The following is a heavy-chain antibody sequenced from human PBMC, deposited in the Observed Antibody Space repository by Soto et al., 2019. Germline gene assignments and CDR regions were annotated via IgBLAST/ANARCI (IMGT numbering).Heavy chain of an antibody. Sequence: QVQLVQSGTEVKKPGSSVKVSCKASGGTFSSYAISWVRQAPGQGLEWMGGIIPIFGTANYAQKFQGRVTITADESTSTAYMELSSLRSEDTAVYYCARPKVQLERHSSFDYWGQGTLVTVSS. CDR2: IIPIFGTA. CDR3: ARPKVQLERHSSFDY. J-gene: IGHJ4*02. D-gene: IGHD1-1*01. CDR1: GGTFSSYA. V-gene: IGHV1-69*01.